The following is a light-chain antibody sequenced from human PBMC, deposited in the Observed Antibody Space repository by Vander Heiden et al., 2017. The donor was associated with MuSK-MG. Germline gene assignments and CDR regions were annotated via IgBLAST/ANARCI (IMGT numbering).Light chain of an antibody. CDR1: QTLLFSDGKTY. Sequence: DIVMTQTPLSLSVTPGQPASISCQSTQTLLFSDGKTYLSWYLQKPGQPLQLLIYECSNRGPGVPDRFSGSGSGTDFTLKISRVEPEDVVVYYCMQRVQLPLTFGRGTKVEIK. CDR3: MQRVQLPLT. V-gene: IGKV2D-29*01. CDR2: ECS. J-gene: IGKJ4*01.